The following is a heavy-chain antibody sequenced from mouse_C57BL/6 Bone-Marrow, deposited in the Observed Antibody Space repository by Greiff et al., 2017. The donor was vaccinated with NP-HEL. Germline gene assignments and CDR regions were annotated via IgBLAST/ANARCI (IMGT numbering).Heavy chain of an antibody. CDR3: ARRPIYYYGSLWYFDV. CDR2: ISNGGGST. Sequence: EVQRVESGGGLVQPGGSLKLSCAASGFTFSDYYMYWVRQTPEKRLEWVAYISNGGGSTYYPDTVKGRFTISRDNAKNTLYLQMSRLKSEDTAMYYCARRPIYYYGSLWYFDVWGTGTTVTVSS. J-gene: IGHJ1*03. D-gene: IGHD1-1*01. CDR1: GFTFSDYY. V-gene: IGHV5-12*01.